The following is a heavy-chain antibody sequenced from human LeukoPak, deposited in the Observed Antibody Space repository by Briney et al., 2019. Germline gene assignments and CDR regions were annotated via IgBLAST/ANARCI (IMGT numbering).Heavy chain of an antibody. CDR2: TYYRSKWYN. Sequence: SQTLSLTCAISGDSVSSNSAAWNWIRQSPSRGLGWLGRTYYRSKWYNDYAVSVKSRITINPDTSKNQFSLQLNSVTPEDTAVYYCARGTSIIAYYYDSSGYYDYWGQGTLVTVSS. D-gene: IGHD3-22*01. CDR3: ARGTSIIAYYYDSSGYYDY. J-gene: IGHJ4*02. V-gene: IGHV6-1*01. CDR1: GDSVSSNSAA.